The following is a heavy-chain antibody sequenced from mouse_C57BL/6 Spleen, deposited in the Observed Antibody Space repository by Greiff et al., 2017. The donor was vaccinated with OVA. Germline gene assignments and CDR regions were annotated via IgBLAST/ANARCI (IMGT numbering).Heavy chain of an antibody. Sequence: QVQLQQPGAELVKPGASVKLSCKASGYTFTSYWMHWVKQRPGRGLEWIGRIDPNSGGTKYNEKFKSKATLTVDKPSSPAYMQLSSLTSEDSAIYYCGRYGAYYFDDWGQGTALTVSS. CDR3: GRYGAYYFDD. CDR2: IDPNSGGT. CDR1: GYTFTSYW. V-gene: IGHV1-72*01. J-gene: IGHJ2*01. D-gene: IGHD1-1*02.